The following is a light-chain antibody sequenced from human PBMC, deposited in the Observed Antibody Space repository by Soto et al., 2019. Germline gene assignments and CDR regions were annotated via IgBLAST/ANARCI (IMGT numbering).Light chain of an antibody. J-gene: IGKJ4*01. Sequence: DIQLTQSPSFLSASVGDRVTITCRASQGISSSLAWYQQKPGKAPNLLIYAASTLQTGVPTRFSGSGSGTEFTRTISSLQTEDFASYYCEQVNSYPLTFGGGTKVEIK. CDR2: AAS. CDR3: EQVNSYPLT. CDR1: QGISSS. V-gene: IGKV1-9*01.